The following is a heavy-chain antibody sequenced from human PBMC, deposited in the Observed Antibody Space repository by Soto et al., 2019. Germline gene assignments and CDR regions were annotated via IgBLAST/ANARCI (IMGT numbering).Heavy chain of an antibody. CDR1: GFTLSDHY. CDR3: ARTPQPCNDFHV. J-gene: IGHJ6*02. Sequence: EVQLVESGGGLVQPGGSLRLSCAASGFTLSDHYIDWVRQAPEKGLEWVGRSGDRRTSYSTEYAASVKGRFTISRDXSKNSLDLQMNSLTTEDTAVYYCARTPQPCNDFHVWGQGTTVTVSS. CDR2: SGDRRTSYST. V-gene: IGHV3-72*01. D-gene: IGHD1-1*01.